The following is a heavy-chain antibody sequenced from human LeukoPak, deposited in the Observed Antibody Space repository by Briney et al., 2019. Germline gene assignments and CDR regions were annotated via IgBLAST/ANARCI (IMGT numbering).Heavy chain of an antibody. Sequence: AGGSLRLSCAASGFTFSSYAMSWVRQAPGKGLEWIGRIYTDGRTDYISSLKSRVTISLDTSKNQFSLKMSSVTAADAAVYYCARGGNYHPTHDYYYQYMDVWGKGTTVTVSS. D-gene: IGHD1-26*01. CDR2: IYTDGRT. V-gene: IGHV4-4*09. CDR1: GFTFSSYA. J-gene: IGHJ6*03. CDR3: ARGGNYHPTHDYYYQYMDV.